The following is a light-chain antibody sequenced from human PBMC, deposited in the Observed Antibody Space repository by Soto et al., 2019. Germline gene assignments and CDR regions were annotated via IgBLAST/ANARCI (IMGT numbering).Light chain of an antibody. J-gene: IGKJ2*01. CDR1: QNINNW. Sequence: DIQMTQSPSTLSTSVGDRVTITCRASQNINNWLAWYHQKPGKAPRLLIYDAFSLESGVPSRFRSTGGYQEFRLTISRLQPDDLATYFCQQYHTVQYSLGQAAKVDI. CDR2: DAF. V-gene: IGKV1-5*01. CDR3: QQYHTVQYS.